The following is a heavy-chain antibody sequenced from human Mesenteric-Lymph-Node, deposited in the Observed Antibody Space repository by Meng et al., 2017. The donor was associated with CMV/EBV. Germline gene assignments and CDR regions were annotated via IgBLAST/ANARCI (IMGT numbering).Heavy chain of an antibody. V-gene: IGHV4-59*01. J-gene: IGHJ6*02. CDR1: GGSISSYY. CDR3: ARGKWRSIGGFGELSQHPHYYYGMDV. D-gene: IGHD3-10*01. Sequence: SETLSLTCTVSGGSISSYYWSWIRQPPGKGLEWIGYIYYSGSTNYNPSLKSRVTISVDTSKNQFSLKLSSVTAADTAVYYCARGKWRSIGGFGELSQHPHYYYGMDVWGQGTTVTVSS. CDR2: IYYSGST.